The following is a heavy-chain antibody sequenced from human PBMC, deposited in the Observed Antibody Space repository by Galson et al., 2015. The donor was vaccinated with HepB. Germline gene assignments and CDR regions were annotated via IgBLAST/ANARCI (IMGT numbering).Heavy chain of an antibody. D-gene: IGHD2-2*02. CDR2: IWNDGSNK. CDR1: GFTFSSYG. Sequence: SLRLSCAASGFTFSSYGMHWVRQAPGKGLEWVAVIWNDGSNKYYADSVKGRFTISRDNSKNTLYLQMNSLRAEDTAVYYCARDSPIPRCGPAAIQPWFDPWGQGTLVTVSS. V-gene: IGHV3-33*01. CDR3: ARDSPIPRCGPAAIQPWFDP. J-gene: IGHJ5*02.